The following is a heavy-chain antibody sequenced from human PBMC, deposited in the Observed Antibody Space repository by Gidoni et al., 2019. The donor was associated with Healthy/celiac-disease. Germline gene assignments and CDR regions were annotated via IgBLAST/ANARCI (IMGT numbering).Heavy chain of an antibody. D-gene: IGHD2-2*01. CDR1: GFTVSSNY. CDR3: ARDAGTMDFHYYGMDV. V-gene: IGHV3-53*01. CDR2: IYSGGST. J-gene: IGHJ6*02. Sequence: EVQLVESGGGLIQPGGSLRLPCAASGFTVSSNYMSWVRQAPGKGLEWVSVIYSGGSTYYADSVKGRFTISRDNSKNTLYLQMNSLRAEDTAVYYCARDAGTMDFHYYGMDVWGQGTTVTVSS.